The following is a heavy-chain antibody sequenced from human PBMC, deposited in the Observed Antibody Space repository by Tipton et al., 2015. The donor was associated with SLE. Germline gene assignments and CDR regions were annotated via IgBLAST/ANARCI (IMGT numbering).Heavy chain of an antibody. D-gene: IGHD3-10*01. J-gene: IGHJ4*02. CDR2: INHSGST. CDR3: AGGGFYYYGSGSYGY. V-gene: IGHV4-34*01. CDR1: GGSFSGYY. Sequence: TLSLTCAVYGGSFSGYYWSWIRQPPGKGLEWIGEINHSGSTNYNPSLKSRVTISVDTSKNQFSLKLISVTAADTAVYYCAGGGFYYYGSGSYGYWGQGTLVTVSS.